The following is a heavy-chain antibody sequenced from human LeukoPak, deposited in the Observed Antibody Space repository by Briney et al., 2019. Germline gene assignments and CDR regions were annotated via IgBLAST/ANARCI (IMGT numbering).Heavy chain of an antibody. D-gene: IGHD2-15*01. CDR3: ARDRSRNYFDY. V-gene: IGHV3-64*02. CDR2: IANGGST. Sequence: GGSLRLSCSASGFTFSSYGMHWVRQAPGKGLEAVSAIANGGSTYYADSVKGRFTISRDNSKNTLYLQMGSLRAEDMAVYYCARDRSRNYFDYWGQGTLVTVSS. CDR1: GFTFSSYG. J-gene: IGHJ4*02.